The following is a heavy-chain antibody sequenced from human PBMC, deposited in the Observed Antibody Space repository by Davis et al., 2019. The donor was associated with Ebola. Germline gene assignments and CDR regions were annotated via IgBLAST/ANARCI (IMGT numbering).Heavy chain of an antibody. J-gene: IGHJ5*02. CDR1: GGTFSSFA. CDR3: ARVETGYYLDSSDSPSWFDP. CDR2: IIPMFRSP. V-gene: IGHV1-69*13. Sequence: SVKVSCKASGGTFSSFAIGWVRQAPGQGLEWMGGIIPMFRSPNYAQQFQGRLTITADESTRTVYMELSSLRSEDTAVYYWARVETGYYLDSSDSPSWFDPWGQGTQVTVSS. D-gene: IGHD3-22*01.